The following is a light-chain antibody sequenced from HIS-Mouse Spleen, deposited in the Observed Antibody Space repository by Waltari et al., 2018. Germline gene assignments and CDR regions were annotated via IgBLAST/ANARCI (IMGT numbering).Light chain of an antibody. CDR2: DDS. CDR1: NLGSTS. J-gene: IGLJ1*01. CDR3: AAWDDSLNGNYV. V-gene: IGLV3-21*03. Sequence: SYVLTQPPSVSVAPGKTARFTCGGNNLGSTSVHWYQQKPGQAPVLFVYDDSDRPSGIPDRFSGSKSGTSASLAISGLQSEDEADYYCAAWDDSLNGNYVFGTGTKVTVL.